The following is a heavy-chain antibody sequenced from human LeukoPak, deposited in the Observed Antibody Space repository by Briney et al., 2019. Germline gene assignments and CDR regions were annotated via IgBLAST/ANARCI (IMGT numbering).Heavy chain of an antibody. J-gene: IGHJ3*02. CDR1: GDVFTSYG. CDR2: IIPMFGTT. V-gene: IGHV1-69*13. CDR3: ARPNYYDTSLHDNSFDI. D-gene: IGHD3-22*01. Sequence: SVKVSCKAPGDVFTSYGISWVRQAPGQGLEWMGGIIPMFGTTDYALKFQGRVRITADESTSTAYMELSSLRSEDTAVYYCARPNYYDTSLHDNSFDIWGTGQWSPPHQ.